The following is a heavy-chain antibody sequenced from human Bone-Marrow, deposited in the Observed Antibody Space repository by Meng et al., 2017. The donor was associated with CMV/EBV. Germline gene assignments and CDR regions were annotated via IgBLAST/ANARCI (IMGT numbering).Heavy chain of an antibody. J-gene: IGHJ4*02. Sequence: GESLKISCAASGFTFSSYGMHWVRQAPDKGLEWVAFIRYDGSNKYYADSVKGRFTISRDNSKNTLYLQMNSLRAEDTAVYYCAKDYYYGSGSYYYFDYWGQGTLVTVS. D-gene: IGHD3-10*01. CDR1: GFTFSSYG. CDR2: IRYDGSNK. CDR3: AKDYYYGSGSYYYFDY. V-gene: IGHV3-30*02.